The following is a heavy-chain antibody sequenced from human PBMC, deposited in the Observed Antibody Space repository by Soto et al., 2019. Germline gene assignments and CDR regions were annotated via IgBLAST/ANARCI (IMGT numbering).Heavy chain of an antibody. CDR2: ISPSGDAI. CDR1: GFTFSSHE. CDR3: ARGGYCGSDACYSFNAFDI. D-gene: IGHD2-21*01. J-gene: IGHJ3*02. Sequence: PGGSLRLSCAGSGFTFSSHEMNWVRHTPGKGLEWLSYISPSGDAIYYADSVKGRFTISRDNAKNSLFLQMNSLRAEDAAVYYCARGGYCGSDACYSFNAFDIWGQGTMVTVSS. V-gene: IGHV3-48*03.